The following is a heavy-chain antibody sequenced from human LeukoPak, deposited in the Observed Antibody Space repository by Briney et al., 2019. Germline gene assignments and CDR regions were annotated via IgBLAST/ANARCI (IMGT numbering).Heavy chain of an antibody. CDR3: AKDLRVVATKPNWFDP. V-gene: IGHV3-30*02. CDR1: GFSFSYSW. Sequence: PGGSLRLSCAVSGFSFSYSWMSWVRQAPGKGLEWVAFIRYDGSNKYYADSVKGRFTISRDNAKNTLYLQMNSLRAEDTAVYYCAKDLRVVATKPNWFDPWGQGTLVTVSS. D-gene: IGHD5-12*01. J-gene: IGHJ5*02. CDR2: IRYDGSNK.